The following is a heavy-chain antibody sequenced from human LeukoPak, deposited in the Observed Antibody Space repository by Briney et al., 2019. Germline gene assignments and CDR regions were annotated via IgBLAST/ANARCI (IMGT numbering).Heavy chain of an antibody. Sequence: GGSLRLSCAASGFTFSDYYMSWIRQAPGKGLEWVSYISSSGSTIYYADSVKGRFTISRDNAKNSLYLQMDSLRAEDTALYYCARGSEWDLLGSCDYWGQGTLVTVSS. J-gene: IGHJ4*02. V-gene: IGHV3-11*01. D-gene: IGHD1-26*01. CDR1: GFTFSDYY. CDR2: ISSSGSTI. CDR3: ARGSEWDLLGSCDY.